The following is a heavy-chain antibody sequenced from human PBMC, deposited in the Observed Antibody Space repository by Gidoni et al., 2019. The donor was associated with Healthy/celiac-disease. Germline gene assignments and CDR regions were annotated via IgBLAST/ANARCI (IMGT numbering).Heavy chain of an antibody. CDR1: GFTFDDYA. Sequence: EVQLVESGGGLVQPGRSLRLSCAASGFTFDDYAMHWVRQAPGKGLEWVSGISWNSGSIGYADSVKGRFTISRDNAKNSLYLQMNSLRAEDTALYYCAIQIYYYYGMDVWGQGTTVTVSS. J-gene: IGHJ6*02. CDR3: AIQIYYYYGMDV. CDR2: ISWNSGSI. V-gene: IGHV3-9*01.